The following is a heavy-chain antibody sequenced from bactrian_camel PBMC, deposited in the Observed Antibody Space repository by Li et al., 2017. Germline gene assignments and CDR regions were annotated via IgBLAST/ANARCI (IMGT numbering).Heavy chain of an antibody. V-gene: IGHV3S54*01. D-gene: IGHD3*01. CDR2: TYTGGGST. CDR1: GNTRSRNV. Sequence: VQLVESGGGSVQAGGSLRLSCVLSGNTRSRNVMGWFRQVPGKERERVAITYTGGGSTYYADSVKGRFTISKGNAKNTLYLQMDSLKPEDTAVYYCAADPGYGALIIEGARFSYWGQGTQVTVS. J-gene: IGHJ4*01. CDR3: AADPGYGALIIEGARFSY.